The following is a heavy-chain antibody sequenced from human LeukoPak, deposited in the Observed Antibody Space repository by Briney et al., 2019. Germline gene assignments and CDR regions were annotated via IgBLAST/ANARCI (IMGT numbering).Heavy chain of an antibody. Sequence: PGGSLRLSCAASGFSFSSYAMSWVRQAPGKGLEWVSAISSSDDGTYHAGSVRGRFTISRDSSKNTLYLQMNNLRTEDAAIYYCAKAPVTSCRGAFCYPLDSWGQGTRVTVSS. CDR3: AKAPVTSCRGAFCYPLDS. V-gene: IGHV3-23*01. CDR1: GFSFSSYA. D-gene: IGHD2-15*01. CDR2: ISSSDDGT. J-gene: IGHJ4*02.